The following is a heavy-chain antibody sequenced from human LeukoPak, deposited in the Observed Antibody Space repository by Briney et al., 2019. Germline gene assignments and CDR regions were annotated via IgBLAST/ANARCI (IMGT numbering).Heavy chain of an antibody. CDR1: GYTFNDYY. CDR3: ARDKDLGASGGGNDY. D-gene: IGHD3-10*01. V-gene: IGHV1-2*02. Sequence: ASVKVSCKTSGYTFNDYYMHWVRQAPGQGLEWMGWINPNSGDTSYAQKFQGRVSMTRDTSISAFYLDLGSLRSDDTAVYYCARDKDLGASGGGNDYWGLGTLVTVSS. J-gene: IGHJ4*02. CDR2: INPNSGDT.